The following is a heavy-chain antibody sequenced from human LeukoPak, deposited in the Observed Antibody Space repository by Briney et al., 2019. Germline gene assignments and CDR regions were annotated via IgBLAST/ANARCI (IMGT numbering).Heavy chain of an antibody. D-gene: IGHD6-19*01. CDR3: ARDRWLVPFYYYYMDV. V-gene: IGHV3-7*01. CDR2: IKQDGSEK. J-gene: IGHJ6*03. CDR1: GFTFSSYW. Sequence: GGSLRLSCAASGFTFSSYWMSWVRQAPGKGLEWVANIKQDGSEKYYVDSVKGRFTISRDNAKNSLYLQMNSLRAEDTAVYYCARDRWLVPFYYYYMDVWGKGTTVTVSS.